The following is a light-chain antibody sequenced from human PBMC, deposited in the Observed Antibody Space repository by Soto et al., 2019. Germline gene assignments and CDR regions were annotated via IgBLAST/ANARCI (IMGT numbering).Light chain of an antibody. J-gene: IGKJ5*01. CDR1: QSISSY. Sequence: DIQMTQSPSSLSESVGDRVTITCRASQSISSYLNWYQQKPGEAPKLLIYAASSLQSGVPSRFSGSGSGTDFTPTIRSLKPEDFATYYCQQSYSTPSVGQGTRLEIK. CDR3: QQSYSTPS. CDR2: AAS. V-gene: IGKV1-39*01.